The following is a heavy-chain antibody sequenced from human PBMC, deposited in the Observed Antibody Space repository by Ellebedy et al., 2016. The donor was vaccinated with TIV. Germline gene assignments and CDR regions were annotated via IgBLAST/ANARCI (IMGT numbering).Heavy chain of an antibody. CDR1: GFTFSSYA. J-gene: IGHJ4*02. CDR3: ARAPIMVRGVKDY. D-gene: IGHD3-10*01. CDR2: INSDGSST. V-gene: IGHV3-74*01. Sequence: GGSLRLXXAASGFTFSSYAMSWVRQAPGKGLVWVSRINSDGSSTSYADSVKGRFTISRDNAKNTLYLQMNSLRAEDTAVYYCARAPIMVRGVKDYWGQGTLVTVSS.